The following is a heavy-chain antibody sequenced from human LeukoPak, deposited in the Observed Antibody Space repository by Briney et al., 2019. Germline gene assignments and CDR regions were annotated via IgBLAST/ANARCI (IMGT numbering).Heavy chain of an antibody. CDR1: GFTFSDYY. D-gene: IGHD1-26*01. CDR2: ISSSGSTI. V-gene: IGHV3-11*01. CDR3: AKDFVPREVSSCDY. Sequence: GGSLRLSCAASGFTFSDYYMSWIRQAPGKGLEWVSYISSSGSTIYYADSVKGRFTISRDNSKNTLYLQMSSLRAEDTAVYYCAKDFVPREVSSCDYWGQGTLVTVSS. J-gene: IGHJ4*02.